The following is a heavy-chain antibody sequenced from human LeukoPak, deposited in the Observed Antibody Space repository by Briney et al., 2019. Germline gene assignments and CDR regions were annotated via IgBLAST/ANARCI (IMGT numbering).Heavy chain of an antibody. CDR2: ISSSGGST. Sequence: GGSLRLSCAASGFTFSSYAMSWVRQAPGKGLEWVSAISSSGGSTYYADSVKGRFTISRDNSKNTLYLQMNSLTAEDTAVYYCAKGSSASRPYYFDYWGQGTLVTVSS. CDR1: GFTFSSYA. J-gene: IGHJ4*02. D-gene: IGHD2-2*01. CDR3: AKGSSASRPYYFDY. V-gene: IGHV3-23*01.